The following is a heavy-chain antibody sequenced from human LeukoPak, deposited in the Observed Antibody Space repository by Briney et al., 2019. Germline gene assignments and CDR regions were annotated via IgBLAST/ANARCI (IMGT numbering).Heavy chain of an antibody. CDR1: GFIFSNYW. Sequence: GGSLGLSCAASGFIFSNYWMHWVRQAPGKGLVWVSRVNSDGSSTNYADSVKGRFTISRDNAKNSLYLQMNSLRAEDTAVYYCARTSIATTVGAFDIWGQGTMVTVSS. D-gene: IGHD6-6*01. CDR3: ARTSIATTVGAFDI. CDR2: VNSDGSST. V-gene: IGHV3-74*01. J-gene: IGHJ3*02.